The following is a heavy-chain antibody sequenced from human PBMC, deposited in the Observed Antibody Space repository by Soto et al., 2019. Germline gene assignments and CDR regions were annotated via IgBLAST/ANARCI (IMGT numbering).Heavy chain of an antibody. CDR3: ARAMTSVGAAAKGDF. CDR2: INSDGSIT. V-gene: IGHV3-74*01. Sequence: EVQLVESGGGLILPGGSLRLSCAASGFTFNTHWMHWVRQAPGKGLVWVSRINSDGSITDYADSVKGRFSISRDNPRNTLYLQMNRLSPEDTAVYYCARAMTSVGAAAKGDFWGQGTLVPVSS. D-gene: IGHD1-26*01. CDR1: GFTFNTHW. J-gene: IGHJ4*02.